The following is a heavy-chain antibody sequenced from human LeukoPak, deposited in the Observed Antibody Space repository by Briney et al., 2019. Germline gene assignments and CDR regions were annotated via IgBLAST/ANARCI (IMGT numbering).Heavy chain of an antibody. Sequence: GESLKISCKGSGYSFPNYWIGWVRQLPGKGLVWMGIIYPGDSHTTYCPAFQDQVTISVDKSISTAYLQWSSLKASDTAMYYCARGPYAYTSSATLGSYNWFDPWGQGSLVTVSS. D-gene: IGHD2-2*02. V-gene: IGHV5-51*01. CDR2: IYPGDSHT. J-gene: IGHJ5*02. CDR1: GYSFPNYW. CDR3: ARGPYAYTSSATLGSYNWFDP.